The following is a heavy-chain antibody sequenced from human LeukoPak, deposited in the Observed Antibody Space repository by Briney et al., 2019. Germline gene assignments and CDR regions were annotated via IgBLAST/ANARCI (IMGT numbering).Heavy chain of an antibody. CDR3: ARVPAAPRLYMDV. J-gene: IGHJ6*02. D-gene: IGHD2-2*01. CDR1: SGSFNSYY. Sequence: SETLSLTCTVSSGSFNSYYWSWIRQPPGKGLEWIGYIYYSGSTNYNPSLKSRVTISVDTSKNQFSLKLSSVTAADTAVYYCARVPAAPRLYMDVWGQGTTVIVSS. V-gene: IGHV4-59*01. CDR2: IYYSGST.